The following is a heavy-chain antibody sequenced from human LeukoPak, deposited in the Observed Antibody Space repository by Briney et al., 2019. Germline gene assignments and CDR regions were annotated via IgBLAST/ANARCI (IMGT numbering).Heavy chain of an antibody. Sequence: PSQTLSLTCTVSGGSISSGSYYWSWIRQPAGKGLEWIGRNYTSGSTNYNPSLKSRVTISVDTSKNQFSLKLSSVTAADTAVYYCARATIFGVVLDYWGQGTLVTVSS. CDR2: NYTSGST. J-gene: IGHJ4*02. D-gene: IGHD3-3*01. CDR1: GGSISSGSYY. V-gene: IGHV4-61*02. CDR3: ARATIFGVVLDY.